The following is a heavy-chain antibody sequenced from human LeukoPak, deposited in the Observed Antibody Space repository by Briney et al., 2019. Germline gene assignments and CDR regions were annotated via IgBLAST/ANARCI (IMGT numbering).Heavy chain of an antibody. CDR2: INSDGINT. Sequence: GGSLRLSCAASGFTFSNYWMHWVRQAPGKGLVWVSRINSDGINTSYADSVKGRFTISRDNSKNTLYLQTNSLRAEDTALYYCVRDRDSTGYYDYWGQGTLVTVSS. CDR1: GFTFSNYW. CDR3: VRDRDSTGYYDY. V-gene: IGHV3-74*01. J-gene: IGHJ4*02. D-gene: IGHD3-22*01.